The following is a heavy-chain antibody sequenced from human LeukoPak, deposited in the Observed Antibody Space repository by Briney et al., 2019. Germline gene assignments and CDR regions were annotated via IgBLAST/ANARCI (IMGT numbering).Heavy chain of an antibody. CDR1: GFTFSNHA. D-gene: IGHD3-10*01. V-gene: IGHV3-23*01. CDR2: ISTSGAYT. CDR3: AELPYGSGDY. J-gene: IGHJ4*02. Sequence: PGGSLRLSCAASGFTFSNHAMSWIRQAPGKGLEWVSSISTSGAYTYYADSVKGRFTISRDNSKNTLYLQMNSLRAEDTAVYYCAELPYGSGDYWGQGTLVTVSS.